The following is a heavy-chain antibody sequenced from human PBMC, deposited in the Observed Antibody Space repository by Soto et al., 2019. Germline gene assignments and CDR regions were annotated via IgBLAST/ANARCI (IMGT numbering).Heavy chain of an antibody. Sequence: QVQLVQSGAEVKKPGSSVKVSCKASGGTFSSYAVNWVRQAPVQGLEWMGGIIPFFGTSNYAQKFQGRVTITADESTSTAYMEMRSLRSADTAVYYCARVGYSTNYGMAVWGQGTTVTVSS. CDR2: IIPFFGTS. CDR3: ARVGYSTNYGMAV. J-gene: IGHJ6*02. D-gene: IGHD2-2*01. V-gene: IGHV1-69*01. CDR1: GGTFSSYA.